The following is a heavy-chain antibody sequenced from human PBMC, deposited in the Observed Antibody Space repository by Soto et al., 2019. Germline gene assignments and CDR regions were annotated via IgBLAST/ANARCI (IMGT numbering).Heavy chain of an antibody. CDR1: GFTFSSYG. V-gene: IGHV3-33*01. Sequence: QVQLVESGGGVVQPGRSLRLSCAASGFTFSSYGMHWVRQAPGKGLEWVAVIWYDGRNKYYADSVKGRFTISRDNSKNTLYLQMNSLRAEDTAVYYCARDAEAYSSGLFDPWGQGTLVTVSS. J-gene: IGHJ5*02. CDR3: ARDAEAYSSGLFDP. D-gene: IGHD6-19*01. CDR2: IWYDGRNK.